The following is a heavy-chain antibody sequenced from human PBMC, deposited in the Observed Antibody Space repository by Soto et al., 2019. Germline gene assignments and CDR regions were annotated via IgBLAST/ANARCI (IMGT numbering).Heavy chain of an antibody. CDR2: ISSTGTST. V-gene: IGHV3-23*01. Sequence: PGGSLRLSCETSGFTFDSHSMNWVRQAPGKGLEWVSSISSTGTSTYYADSVKGRFTISRDNYKNTLYLQLNSLRAEDTAVYYCAKGNCSSTSCFDYWGQGTLVTVSS. CDR3: AKGNCSSTSCFDY. CDR1: GFTFDSHS. D-gene: IGHD2-2*01. J-gene: IGHJ4*02.